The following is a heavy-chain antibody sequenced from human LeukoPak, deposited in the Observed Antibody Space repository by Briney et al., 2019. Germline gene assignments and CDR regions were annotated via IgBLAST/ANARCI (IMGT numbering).Heavy chain of an antibody. Sequence: TGRSLRLSCAASGFTFSTHSLSWVRQAPGKGLEWVSTITSGGVPYYAASAKGRFTISRDNAKNSLYLQMNSLRVEDTAVFYCARDSTGWSRDYWGQGTLVVVS. J-gene: IGHJ4*02. D-gene: IGHD6-19*01. V-gene: IGHV3-21*01. CDR3: ARDSTGWSRDY. CDR1: GFTFSTHS. CDR2: ITSGGVP.